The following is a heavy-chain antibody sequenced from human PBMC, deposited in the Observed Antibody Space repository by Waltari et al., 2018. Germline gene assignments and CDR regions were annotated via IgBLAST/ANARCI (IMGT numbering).Heavy chain of an antibody. CDR2: INRSGST. V-gene: IGHV4-34*02. Sequence: QVPLQQWGAGLLKPSETLSVTCEVFDDSFSKYYWVWIRQSPGKGLEWIGEINRSGSTNYNPSLKGRVTISLDMSKKQVSLRVTSVTAADTAVYYCAREYSSFEPIFDYWGRGTLVTVSS. CDR1: DDSFSKYY. J-gene: IGHJ4*02. D-gene: IGHD5-12*01. CDR3: AREYSSFEPIFDY.